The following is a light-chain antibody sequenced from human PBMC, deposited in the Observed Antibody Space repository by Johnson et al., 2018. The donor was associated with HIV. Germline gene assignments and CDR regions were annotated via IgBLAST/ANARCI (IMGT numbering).Light chain of an antibody. V-gene: IGLV1-51*01. CDR3: GTWESRLSAV. CDR2: DNN. Sequence: AVLTQPPSVSAAPGQKVTISCSGSSSNIGSNYVSWYQQLPGTAPKLLIYDNNKRPSGIPDRFSGSKSGTSATLGITGLQTGDEADYYCGTWESRLSAVFGTGTKVTVL. CDR1: SSNIGSNY. J-gene: IGLJ1*01.